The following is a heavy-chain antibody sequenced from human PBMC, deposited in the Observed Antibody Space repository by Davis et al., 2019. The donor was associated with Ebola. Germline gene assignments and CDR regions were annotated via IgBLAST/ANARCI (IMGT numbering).Heavy chain of an antibody. CDR3: VRLGSGWGTPYYYHGMDV. CDR1: GYSFNTYW. V-gene: IGHV5-51*01. CDR2: IYPGDSDT. D-gene: IGHD6-19*01. J-gene: IGHJ6*02. Sequence: PGGSLRLSCNGSGYSFNTYWIGWVRQMPGKGLEWMGIIYPGDSDTRYSPSFQDQGQVTISVDESINTAYLQWSSLKASDTAMYYCVRLGSGWGTPYYYHGMDVWGQGTTVTVSS.